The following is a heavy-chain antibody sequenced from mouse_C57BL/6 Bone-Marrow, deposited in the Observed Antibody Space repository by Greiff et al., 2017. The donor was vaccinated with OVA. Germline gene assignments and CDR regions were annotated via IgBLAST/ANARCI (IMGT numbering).Heavy chain of an antibody. Sequence: QSGAELVRPGASVKMSCKASGYTFTSYNMHWVKQTPRQGLEWIGAIYPGNGNTSYNQKFKGKATLTVDKSSSTAYMQLSSLTSEDSAVYFCARFWDVGDYIDYWGQGTTLTVSS. D-gene: IGHD4-1*01. CDR1: GYTFTSYN. CDR2: IYPGNGNT. J-gene: IGHJ2*01. V-gene: IGHV1-12*01. CDR3: ARFWDVGDYIDY.